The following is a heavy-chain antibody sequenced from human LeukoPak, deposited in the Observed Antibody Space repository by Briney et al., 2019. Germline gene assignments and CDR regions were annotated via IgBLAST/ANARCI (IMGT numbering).Heavy chain of an antibody. CDR1: GGSISSYY. V-gene: IGHV4-59*01. CDR3: ARASSSSWYRDYYYYMDV. Sequence: PSETLSLTCTVSGGSISSYYWSWIRQPPGKGLEWIGYIYYSGSANYNPSLKSRVTISVDTSKNQFSLKLSSVTAADTAVYYCARASSSSWYRDYYYYMDVWGKGTTVTVSS. J-gene: IGHJ6*03. CDR2: IYYSGSA. D-gene: IGHD6-13*01.